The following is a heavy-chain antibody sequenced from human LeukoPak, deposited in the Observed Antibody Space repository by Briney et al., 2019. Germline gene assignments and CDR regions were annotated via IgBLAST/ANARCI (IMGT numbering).Heavy chain of an antibody. CDR1: GDSISSYY. D-gene: IGHD3-22*01. J-gene: IGHJ6*02. CDR2: IYDSGST. Sequence: PSETLSLTCTVSGDSISSYYWSWIRQFPGKGLEWIGYIYDSGSTNYNPSLKSRVTISVDTSKNQVSLKLSSVTAADTAVCYCARLSYHYDSSGYYYYYDMDVWGQGTTVTVSS. V-gene: IGHV4-59*08. CDR3: ARLSYHYDSSGYYYYYDMDV.